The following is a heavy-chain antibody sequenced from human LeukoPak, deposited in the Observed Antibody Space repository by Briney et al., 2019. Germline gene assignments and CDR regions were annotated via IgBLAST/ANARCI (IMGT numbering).Heavy chain of an antibody. D-gene: IGHD1-26*01. V-gene: IGHV4-59*01. CDR2: IYYSGST. Sequence: SETLSLTCTVSGGSISSYYWSWIRQPPGKGLEWLGYIYYSGSTNYNPSLKSRVTISVDTSKNQFSLKLSSVTAADTAAYYCARRSPSIDYYYYYMDVWGKGTTVTVSS. J-gene: IGHJ6*03. CDR3: ARRSPSIDYYYYYMDV. CDR1: GGSISSYY.